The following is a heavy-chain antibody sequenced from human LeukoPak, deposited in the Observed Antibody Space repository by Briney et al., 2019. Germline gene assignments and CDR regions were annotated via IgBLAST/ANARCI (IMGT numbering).Heavy chain of an antibody. CDR3: ARDPAPPLVLPMYYFDY. V-gene: IGHV1-46*01. CDR1: GYTFTSYY. J-gene: IGHJ4*02. CDR2: INPSGGST. D-gene: IGHD3-10*01. Sequence: GASVKVPCKASGYTFTSYYMHWVRQAPGQGLEWMGIINPSGGSTSYAQKFQGRVTMTRDTSTSTVYMELSSLRSEDTAVYYCARDPAPPLVLPMYYFDYWGQGTLVTVSS.